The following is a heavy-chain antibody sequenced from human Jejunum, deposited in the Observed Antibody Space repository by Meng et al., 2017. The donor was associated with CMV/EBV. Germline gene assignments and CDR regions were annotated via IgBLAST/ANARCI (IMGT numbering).Heavy chain of an antibody. CDR3: ARDHSNYKDYYYYGMDV. V-gene: IGHV4-59*01. J-gene: IGHJ6*02. CDR1: SISIYY. Sequence: SISIYYWSLIRQPPGKGLEWIGYIYYSGSTNYNPSLKSRVTISVDTSKNQFSLKLSSVTAADTAVYYCARDHSNYKDYYYYGMDVWGQGTTVTVSS. CDR2: IYYSGST. D-gene: IGHD4-11*01.